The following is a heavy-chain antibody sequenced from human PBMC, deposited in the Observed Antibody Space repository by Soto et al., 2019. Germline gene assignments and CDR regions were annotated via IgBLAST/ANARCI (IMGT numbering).Heavy chain of an antibody. CDR1: GYTFTSYG. V-gene: IGHV1-18*01. Sequence: ASVKVSCKASGYTFTSYGISWVRQAPGQGLEWMGWISAYNGNTNYAQKLQGRVTMTTDTSTSTAYMELRSLRSDDTAVYYCARVTWFGELSCYFDYWGQGTLVTVSS. CDR2: ISAYNGNT. CDR3: ARVTWFGELSCYFDY. D-gene: IGHD3-10*01. J-gene: IGHJ4*02.